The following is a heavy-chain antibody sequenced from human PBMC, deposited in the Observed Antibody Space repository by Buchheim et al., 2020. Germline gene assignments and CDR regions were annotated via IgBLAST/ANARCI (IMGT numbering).Heavy chain of an antibody. Sequence: EVQLVQSGAEVKKPGESLRISCKGSGYSFTNSWISWVRQMPGKGLEWMGRIDPSDSYTNYSPSFQGHVTISVDRSFSTASLQWSSLRASDTAIYYCASRIEYTSSSVAFDFWGQGTL. J-gene: IGHJ4*02. D-gene: IGHD6-6*01. CDR1: GYSFTNSW. CDR2: IDPSDSYT. CDR3: ASRIEYTSSSVAFDF. V-gene: IGHV5-10-1*01.